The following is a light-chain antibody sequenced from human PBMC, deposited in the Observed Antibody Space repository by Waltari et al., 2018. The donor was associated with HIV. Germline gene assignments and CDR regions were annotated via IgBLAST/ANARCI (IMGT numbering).Light chain of an antibody. J-gene: IGLJ2*01. CDR2: NNN. Sequence: QSVLPQPPSASGTPGQRVTISCSGSSSNIGSNTLSWYRQLPGTAPKLLMYNNNQRPSGVPDRFSGSKSGTSASLAISGLQSEDEANYYCAAWDDSLNGVVFGGGTKLTVL. V-gene: IGLV1-44*01. CDR1: SSNIGSNT. CDR3: AAWDDSLNGVV.